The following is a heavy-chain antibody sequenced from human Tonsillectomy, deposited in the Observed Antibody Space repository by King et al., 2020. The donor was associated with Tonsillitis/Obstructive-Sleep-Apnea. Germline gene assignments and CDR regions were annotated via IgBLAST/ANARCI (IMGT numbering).Heavy chain of an antibody. D-gene: IGHD5-12*01. CDR1: GYIFTRYY. J-gene: IGHJ3*02. V-gene: IGHV1-46*01. CDR3: ARDYGYRYLTTAFDI. Sequence: QLVQSGAEVKKPGASVKVSCKASGYIFTRYYMHWVRQAPGQGLEWMGIINPSGGSTTYAQKFQGRVTMTRDTSTSTLYMELSSLRSEDTAVYYCARDYGYRYLTTAFDIWGQGTLVTVSS. CDR2: INPSGGST.